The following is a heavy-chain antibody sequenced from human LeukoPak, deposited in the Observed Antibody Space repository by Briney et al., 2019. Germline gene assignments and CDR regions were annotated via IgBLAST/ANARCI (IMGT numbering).Heavy chain of an antibody. CDR3: ARNSNFDTHDY. Sequence: TGGSLRLSCAASGFTFSNSYMSWVRQAPGEGLEWVATIKEDGSAKYYVDSVRGRFSISRDNAKNSLYLQMSSLSAEDTAVYYCARNSNFDTHDYWGQGTLVTVSS. J-gene: IGHJ4*02. CDR2: IKEDGSAK. V-gene: IGHV3-7*01. D-gene: IGHD3-22*01. CDR1: GFTFSNSY.